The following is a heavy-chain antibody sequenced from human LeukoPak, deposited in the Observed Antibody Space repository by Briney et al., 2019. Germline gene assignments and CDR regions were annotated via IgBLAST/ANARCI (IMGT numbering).Heavy chain of an antibody. Sequence: ASVKVSCKASGYTFTSYGISWVRQAPGQGLEWMGWISAYNGNTNYAQKLQGRVTMTTDTSTSTAYTELRSLRSDDTAVYYCARDFTVVVPAAGYWGQGTLVTVSS. CDR1: GYTFTSYG. CDR3: ARDFTVVVPAAGY. V-gene: IGHV1-18*04. CDR2: ISAYNGNT. D-gene: IGHD2-2*01. J-gene: IGHJ4*02.